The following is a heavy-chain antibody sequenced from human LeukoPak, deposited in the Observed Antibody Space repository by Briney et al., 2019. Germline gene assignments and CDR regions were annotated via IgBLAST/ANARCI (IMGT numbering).Heavy chain of an antibody. D-gene: IGHD3-22*01. CDR2: ISYDGSNK. CDR1: GFTFSNYG. V-gene: IGHV3-30*03. Sequence: GGSLRLSCAASGFTFSNYGIHWVRQAPGKGLEWVAVISYDGSNKYYADSVKGRFTISRDNAKNSLYLQMNSLRAEDTAVYYCARDLYRIVVVPHYFDYWGQGTLVTVSS. CDR3: ARDLYRIVVVPHYFDY. J-gene: IGHJ4*02.